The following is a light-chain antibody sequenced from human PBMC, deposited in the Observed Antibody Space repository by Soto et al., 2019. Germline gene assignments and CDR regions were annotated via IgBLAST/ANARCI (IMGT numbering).Light chain of an antibody. V-gene: IGKV1-5*03. CDR3: QHYNSSPRT. CDR2: KAS. CDR1: QSISRL. Sequence: DIQMTQSPSSLSASVGDRVTITWGASQSISRLLAWSQQKPGQAPKLLIYKASSLQSGVPSRFRGSGSGTEFTLTISSLQTDDFATYYCQHYNSSPRTFGHGTQVDIK. J-gene: IGKJ1*01.